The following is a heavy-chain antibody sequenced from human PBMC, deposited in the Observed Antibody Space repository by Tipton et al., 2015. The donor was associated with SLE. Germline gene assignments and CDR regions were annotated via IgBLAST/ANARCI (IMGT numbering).Heavy chain of an antibody. Sequence: TLSLTCTVSGGSISSSSYYWGWIRQPPGKGLEWIGSIYYSGSTYYNPSLKSRTTISVDTYKNQFSLQLSSVTAADTAVYYCASPYQPRVWLRLGDAFEIWGRGTMVTVSS. CDR2: IYYSGST. D-gene: IGHD5-12*01. J-gene: IGHJ3*02. V-gene: IGHV4-39*01. CDR1: GGSISSSSYY. CDR3: ASPYQPRVWLRLGDAFEI.